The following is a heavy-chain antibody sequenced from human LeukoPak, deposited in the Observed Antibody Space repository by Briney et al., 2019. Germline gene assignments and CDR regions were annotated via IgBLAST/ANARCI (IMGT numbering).Heavy chain of an antibody. Sequence: SETLSLTCTVSGGSINNYYWSWLRQTPGKGLEWLGYIYHTGSTSYSPSLKSRVTISGDTSKNQYSLKLSSVTAADTAVYYCARGTETTEFDYWGRGTPVTVSS. D-gene: IGHD4-11*01. J-gene: IGHJ4*02. V-gene: IGHV4-59*01. CDR1: GGSINNYY. CDR3: ARGTETTEFDY. CDR2: IYHTGST.